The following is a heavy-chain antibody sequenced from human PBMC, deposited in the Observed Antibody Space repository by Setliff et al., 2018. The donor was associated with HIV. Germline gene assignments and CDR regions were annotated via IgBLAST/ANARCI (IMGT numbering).Heavy chain of an antibody. CDR3: ARDYTNAFDI. CDR2: INHSGST. D-gene: IGHD3-3*01. V-gene: IGHV4-34*01. CDR1: GGSFSGYY. Sequence: SETLSLTCAVYGGSFSGYYWSWIRQPPGKGLEWIGEINHSGSTNYNPSLKSRVTISVDTSKNQFSLNLTSVTAADTAVYYCARDYTNAFDIWGQGTMVTVSS. J-gene: IGHJ3*02.